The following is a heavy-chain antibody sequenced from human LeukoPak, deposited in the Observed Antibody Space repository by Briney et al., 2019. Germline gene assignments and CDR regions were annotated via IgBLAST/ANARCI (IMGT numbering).Heavy chain of an antibody. D-gene: IGHD2-2*01. Sequence: GGSLRLSCAASGFTFSSYWMSWVRQAPGKGLEWVANIKQDGSEKYYVDSVKGRFTISRDNAKNSLYLQMNSLRAEDTAVYYCARVVPAAISYYFDYWGQGTLVTVYS. CDR1: GFTFSSYW. J-gene: IGHJ4*02. CDR2: IKQDGSEK. CDR3: ARVVPAAISYYFDY. V-gene: IGHV3-7*01.